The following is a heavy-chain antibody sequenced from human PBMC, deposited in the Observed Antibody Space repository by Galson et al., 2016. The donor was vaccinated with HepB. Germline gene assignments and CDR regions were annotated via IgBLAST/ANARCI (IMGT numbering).Heavy chain of an antibody. CDR2: LDHHGNT. V-gene: IGHV4-30-2*01. J-gene: IGHJ2*01. Sequence: TLSLTCSVSGVAVTSGSHSWTWIRQPPGKALEWMGFLDHHGNTYYNPSLQSRIYMSLDRAENRFSLHLNSVTAADTAVYYCASEGRSGDRSSTFFNFWGRGTRVTVSS. CDR1: GVAVTSGSHS. CDR3: ASEGRSGDRSSTFFNF. D-gene: IGHD4-17*01.